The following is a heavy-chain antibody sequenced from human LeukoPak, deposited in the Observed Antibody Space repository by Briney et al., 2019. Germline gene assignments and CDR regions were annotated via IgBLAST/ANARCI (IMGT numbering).Heavy chain of an antibody. CDR3: ARLEMATPLYYFDY. CDR2: IYYSGST. J-gene: IGHJ4*02. V-gene: IGHV4-59*08. D-gene: IGHD5-24*01. Sequence: SETLSLTCTVSGGSISSYYWSWIRQPPGKGLEWIGYIYYSGSTNYNPSLKSRVTISVDTSKNQFSLKLSSVTATDTAVYYCARLEMATPLYYFDYWGQGTLVTVSS. CDR1: GGSISSYY.